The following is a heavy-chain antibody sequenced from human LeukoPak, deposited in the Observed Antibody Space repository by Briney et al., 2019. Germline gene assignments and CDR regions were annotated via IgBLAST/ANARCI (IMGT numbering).Heavy chain of an antibody. CDR2: IYNSGST. CDR1: GGSISTYY. CDR3: ARDRGEYSYAYVY. V-gene: IGHV4-59*01. J-gene: IGHJ4*02. D-gene: IGHD5-18*01. Sequence: PSETLSLTCTVSGGSISTYYWSWIRQPPGKGLEWIGYIYNSGSTKYSPSLKSRVTISVDTSKNQFSLKLSSVTAADTAVYYCARDRGEYSYAYVYWGQGTLVTVSS.